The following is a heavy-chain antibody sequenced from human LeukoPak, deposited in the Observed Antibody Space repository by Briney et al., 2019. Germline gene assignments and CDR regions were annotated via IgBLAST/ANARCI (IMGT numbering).Heavy chain of an antibody. D-gene: IGHD1-26*01. CDR2: INHSGAT. Sequence: SETLSLTCAVYGGSFSGYYWSWIRQPPGKGLEWIGEINHSGATNYNPSLKSRVTISEDTSKNLFSLKLSSVTAADTAVYYCASSRVYSGSWYYYFDNWGQGTLVTVSS. V-gene: IGHV4-34*01. J-gene: IGHJ4*02. CDR1: GGSFSGYY. CDR3: ASSRVYSGSWYYYFDN.